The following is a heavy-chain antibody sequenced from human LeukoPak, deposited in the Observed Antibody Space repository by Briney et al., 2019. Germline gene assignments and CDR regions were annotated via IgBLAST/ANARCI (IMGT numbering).Heavy chain of an antibody. CDR3: ARDLSFSPDH. J-gene: IGHJ4*02. Sequence: GGSLRLSCAGSGFTLSSSWMHWVRQAPGKGPVWVAHVSPDGNLANYADSVKGRFIISRDNAKNTMFLQMNSLRAEDTAVYYCARDLSFSPDHWGQGTLVTVSS. V-gene: IGHV3-74*01. CDR1: GFTLSSSW. CDR2: VSPDGNLA.